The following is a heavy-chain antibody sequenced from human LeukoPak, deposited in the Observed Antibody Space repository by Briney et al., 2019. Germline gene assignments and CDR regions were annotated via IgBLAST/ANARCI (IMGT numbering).Heavy chain of an antibody. V-gene: IGHV3-30-3*01. D-gene: IGHD3-22*01. J-gene: IGHJ4*02. CDR3: SRDWDTYFYDRSCFLY. CDR2: ISHDGSNK. CDR1: GFTFSSYA. Sequence: GGSLRLSCAASGFTFSSYAMHWVRQAPGKGLEWVAVISHDGSNKYYADSVKGRFTISRDNSKNTLYLQMNSLRAEDTAVYYCSRDWDTYFYDRSCFLYLGQGTLVTVSS.